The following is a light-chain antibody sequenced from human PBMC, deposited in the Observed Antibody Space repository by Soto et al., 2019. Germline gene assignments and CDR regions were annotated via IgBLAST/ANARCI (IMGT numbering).Light chain of an antibody. CDR2: GNN. Sequence: QSVLTQPPSVSGAPGQRVTISCTGNSSNIGAGYDVHWYQQLPGTAPKLLIYGNNNRPSGVPDRFFGSKSGTSASLAITGLQAEDEAGYYCQSYDTSLSEVFGGGTQLTV. J-gene: IGLJ3*02. CDR1: SSNIGAGYD. CDR3: QSYDTSLSEV. V-gene: IGLV1-40*01.